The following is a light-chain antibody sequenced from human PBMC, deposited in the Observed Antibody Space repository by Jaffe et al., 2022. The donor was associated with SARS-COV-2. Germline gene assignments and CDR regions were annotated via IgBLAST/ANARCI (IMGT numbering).Light chain of an antibody. Sequence: DIVMTQSPDSLAVFLGERATINCKSSQSIFDSSNNKNYLAWYQQKPGQPPKLLISWASTRESGVPDRFSGSGSGADFTLTIRRLQAEDVAVYYCQQYYGFPRTFGQGTRVEIE. J-gene: IGKJ1*01. CDR3: QQYYGFPRT. CDR1: QSIFDSSNNKNY. V-gene: IGKV4-1*01. CDR2: WAS.